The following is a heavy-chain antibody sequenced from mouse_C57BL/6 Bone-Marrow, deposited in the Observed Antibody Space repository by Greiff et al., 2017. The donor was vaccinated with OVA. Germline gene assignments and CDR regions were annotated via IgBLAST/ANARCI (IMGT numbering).Heavy chain of an antibody. CDR2: LWTGGGT. D-gene: IGHD2-3*01. Sequence: VQRVESGPGLVAPSQSLSITCTVSGFSLTSYAISWVRQPPGKGLEWLGVLWTGGGTNYNSALKSRLSISKDNSKSQVFLKMNSLQTDDTARYYCARRGWFLYAMDYWGQGTSVTVSS. V-gene: IGHV2-9-1*01. CDR1: GFSLTSYA. J-gene: IGHJ4*01. CDR3: ARRGWFLYAMDY.